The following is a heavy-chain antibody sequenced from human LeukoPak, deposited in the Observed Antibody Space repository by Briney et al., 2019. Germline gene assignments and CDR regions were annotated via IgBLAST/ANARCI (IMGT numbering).Heavy chain of an antibody. D-gene: IGHD2-2*01. CDR2: ISGNNDNP. Sequence: ASVKVSCKASGYTFSNFGISWVRQAPGQGLEWMGWISGNNDNPNYGQKFQGRLTVTTDSSTSTAYTELRNLRSDDTAVYYCARDGTSTDDYWGRGTLVTVSS. V-gene: IGHV1-18*01. J-gene: IGHJ4*02. CDR3: ARDGTSTDDY. CDR1: GYTFSNFG.